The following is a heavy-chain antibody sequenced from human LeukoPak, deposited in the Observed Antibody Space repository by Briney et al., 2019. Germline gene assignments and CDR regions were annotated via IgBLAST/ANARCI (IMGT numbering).Heavy chain of an antibody. J-gene: IGHJ3*02. CDR1: GGSISSYY. D-gene: IGHD2-15*01. CDR3: ARRFRWSLVGYAFDI. CDR2: INHSGST. V-gene: IGHV4-34*01. Sequence: NPSETLSLTCTVSGGSISSYYWSWIRQPPGKGLEWIGEINHSGSTNYNPSLKSRVTISVDTSKNQFSLKRSSVTAADTAVYYCARRFRWSLVGYAFDIWGQGTMVTVSS.